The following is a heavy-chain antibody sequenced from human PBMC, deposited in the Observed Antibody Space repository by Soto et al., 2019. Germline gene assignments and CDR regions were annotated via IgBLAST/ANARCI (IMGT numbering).Heavy chain of an antibody. J-gene: IGHJ3*02. CDR3: ALYDSSGYYSSVLGDAFDI. CDR1: GYTLTELS. Sequence: ASVKVSCKVSGYTLTELSMHWVRQAPGKGLEWMGGFDPEDGETIYAQKFQGRVTMTEDTSTDTAYMELSSLRSEDTAVYYCALYDSSGYYSSVLGDAFDIWGQGTMVTVS. V-gene: IGHV1-24*01. CDR2: FDPEDGET. D-gene: IGHD3-22*01.